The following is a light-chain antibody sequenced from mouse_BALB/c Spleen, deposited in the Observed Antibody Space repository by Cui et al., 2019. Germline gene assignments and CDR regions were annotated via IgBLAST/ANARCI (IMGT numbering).Light chain of an antibody. CDR2: YTS. J-gene: IGKJ2*01. CDR1: QDINKD. CDR3: LQYDNLLT. Sequence: DIQMTQSPSSLSASLGGKVTITCKASQDINKDIAWYQHKPGKGPRLLIHYTSTLRPGIPSRFSGSGSGRDYSFSISNLEPEDIATYYCLQYDNLLTFGGGTKLEIK. V-gene: IGKV19-93*01.